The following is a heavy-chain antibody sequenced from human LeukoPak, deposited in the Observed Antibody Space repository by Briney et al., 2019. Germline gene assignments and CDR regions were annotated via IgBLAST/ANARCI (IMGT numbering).Heavy chain of an antibody. D-gene: IGHD2-21*02. V-gene: IGHV3-23*01. CDR3: AKDHPSSYCGGDCYPSYFDY. Sequence: SGGSLRLSCAASGFTVSSNYMSWVRKAPGKGLEWVSAISGSGGSTYYADSVKGRFTISRDNSRNTLYLQMNSLRAEDTAVYYCAKDHPSSYCGGDCYPSYFDYWGQGTLVTVSS. CDR1: GFTVSSNY. CDR2: ISGSGGST. J-gene: IGHJ4*02.